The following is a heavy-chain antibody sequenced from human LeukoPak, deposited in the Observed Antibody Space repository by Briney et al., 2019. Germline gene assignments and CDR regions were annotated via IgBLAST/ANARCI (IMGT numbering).Heavy chain of an antibody. V-gene: IGHV3-33*01. Sequence: GGSLRLSCAASGFTFGHYGMHWVRQAPGKGLEWVAIIWYDGNNKYYADSVKGRFTISRDNSKNTLYLQMNSLRPEDTAIYYCARDPSLRVTLDYWGQGTLVTVSS. CDR1: GFTFGHYG. J-gene: IGHJ4*02. CDR2: IWYDGNNK. D-gene: IGHD5/OR15-5a*01. CDR3: ARDPSLRVTLDY.